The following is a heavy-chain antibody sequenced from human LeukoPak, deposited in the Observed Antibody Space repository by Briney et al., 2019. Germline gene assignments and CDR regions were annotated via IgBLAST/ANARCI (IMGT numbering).Heavy chain of an antibody. CDR2: ILSDGSKE. CDR1: GFTFSSYG. V-gene: IGHV3-33*01. Sequence: GGSLRLSCAASGFTFSSYGMHWVRQAPGKGLEWVAVILSDGSKEFYTDSVKGRFTISRDNSKNTLYLQMNSLRAEDTAVYYCARAMYEGYDILTGPDYWGQGTLVTVSS. CDR3: ARAMYEGYDILTGPDY. J-gene: IGHJ4*02. D-gene: IGHD3-9*01.